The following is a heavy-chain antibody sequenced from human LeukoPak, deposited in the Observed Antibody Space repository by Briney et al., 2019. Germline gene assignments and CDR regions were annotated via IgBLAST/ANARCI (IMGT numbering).Heavy chain of an antibody. CDR3: ARTFSGGSYLFDY. J-gene: IGHJ4*02. Sequence: ESGPTLVSPTQSLTLTCTFSGFLLSTSGMRVSRLRQPPGKALEWLARIDWDDDKFYSTSLKTRLTISKDTSKNQVVLTMTNMDPVDTATYYCARTFSGGSYLFDYWGQGTLVTVSS. D-gene: IGHD2-15*01. CDR2: IDWDDDK. V-gene: IGHV2-70*04. CDR1: GFLLSTSGMR.